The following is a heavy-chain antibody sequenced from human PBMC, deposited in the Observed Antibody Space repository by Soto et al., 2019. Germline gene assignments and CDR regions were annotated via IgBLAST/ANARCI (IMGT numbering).Heavy chain of an antibody. Sequence: QVQLVQSGAEVKKPGASVKVSCKASGYTFTKYAISWMRQAPGQGLEWVGWISVYNGNTKYAENFQGRVTVTTDTSTTTAYMEVRSLISDDTAVYYCAREGAGLYYYYYGMDVWGQGTTVTVPS. CDR1: GYTFTKYA. J-gene: IGHJ6*02. D-gene: IGHD6-19*01. CDR3: AREGAGLYYYYYGMDV. CDR2: ISVYNGNT. V-gene: IGHV1-18*01.